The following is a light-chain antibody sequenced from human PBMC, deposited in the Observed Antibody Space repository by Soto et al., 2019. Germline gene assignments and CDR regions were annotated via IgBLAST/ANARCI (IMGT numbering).Light chain of an antibody. CDR2: GNS. Sequence: QSVLTQPPSVSGAPGQRVTISCTGSSSNIGADYDIHWYQQLPGTAPKLLIYGNSNRPSGVPDRFSGSKSGTSASLAITGLQAEDEADYYCQSYDSSFYVFGTGTKLTVL. V-gene: IGLV1-40*01. CDR3: QSYDSSFYV. J-gene: IGLJ1*01. CDR1: SSNIGADYD.